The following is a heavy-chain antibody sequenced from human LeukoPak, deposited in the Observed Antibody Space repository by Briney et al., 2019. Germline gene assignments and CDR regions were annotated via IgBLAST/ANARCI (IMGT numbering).Heavy chain of an antibody. CDR1: GFSFSNYA. D-gene: IGHD6-19*01. V-gene: IGHV3-23*01. Sequence: GGSLRLSCAASGFSFSNYAVSWVRQAPGKGLDWVSAFMFKDGRTYYAASVRGRFTISQDNSKNTLYLQMNSLSAADTAIYYCAKDPSGGYGFFDLWGRGTLVTVSS. J-gene: IGHJ2*01. CDR2: FMFKDGRT. CDR3: AKDPSGGYGFFDL.